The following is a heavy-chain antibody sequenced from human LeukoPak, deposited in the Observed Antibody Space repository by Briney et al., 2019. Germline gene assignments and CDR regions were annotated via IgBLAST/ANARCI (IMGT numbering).Heavy chain of an antibody. Sequence: QPGRSLRLSCAASGFTFSSYGMHWVRQAPGKGLEWVAVIWYDGSNKYYADSVKGRITISRDNSKNTLYLQMNSLRAEDTAVYYCARDLEAVAGSAFDYWGQGTLVTVSS. V-gene: IGHV3-33*01. CDR1: GFTFSSYG. J-gene: IGHJ4*02. CDR2: IWYDGSNK. CDR3: ARDLEAVAGSAFDY. D-gene: IGHD6-19*01.